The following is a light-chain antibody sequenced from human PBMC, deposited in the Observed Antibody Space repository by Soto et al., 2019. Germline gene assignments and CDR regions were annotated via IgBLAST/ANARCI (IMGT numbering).Light chain of an antibody. CDR1: QTVAYSS. Sequence: EIVLTQSPDILSLSPGARATLSCRASQTVAYSSLAWYQQRPGQAPRLLIYGTSTRATGTPDRFSGSGSGTAFTLTISRLEPEDFAVDYCQQYVTTPRTFGQGTKVE. CDR3: QQYVTTPRT. CDR2: GTS. J-gene: IGKJ1*01. V-gene: IGKV3-20*01.